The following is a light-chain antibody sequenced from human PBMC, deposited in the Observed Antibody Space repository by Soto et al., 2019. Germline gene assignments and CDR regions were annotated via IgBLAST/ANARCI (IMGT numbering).Light chain of an antibody. CDR2: DVS. J-gene: IGLJ2*01. V-gene: IGLV2-14*01. Sequence: QFALTQPASVSGSPGQSTTISGTGTSSDVGGYNYVYLYQQHPGKAPKLMIYDVSNRPSWVSNRFSGSKSGNTASLTISGLQAEDEADYYCSSYTSSSTVVFGGGTKLTVL. CDR3: SSYTSSSTVV. CDR1: SSDVGGYNY.